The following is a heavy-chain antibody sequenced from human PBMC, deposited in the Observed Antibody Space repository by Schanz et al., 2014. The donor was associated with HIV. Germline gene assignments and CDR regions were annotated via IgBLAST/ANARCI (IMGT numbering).Heavy chain of an antibody. Sequence: EVQLVESGGGSVQPGRSLRLSCKASGFTFDDCAMHWVRQVPQKGLEWVSGISWSGRNRGYADSVKGRFTISRDNAKNSLYMQMNSLRGDDTALYYCAKAYSTSRPYSMDIWGQGTTVTVSS. CDR2: ISWSGRNR. V-gene: IGHV3-9*01. CDR3: AKAYSTSRPYSMDI. CDR1: GFTFDDCA. J-gene: IGHJ6*02. D-gene: IGHD6-6*01.